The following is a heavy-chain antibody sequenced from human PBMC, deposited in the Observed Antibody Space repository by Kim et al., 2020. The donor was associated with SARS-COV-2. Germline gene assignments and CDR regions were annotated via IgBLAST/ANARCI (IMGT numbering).Heavy chain of an antibody. V-gene: IGHV3-7*01. Sequence: GGSLRLSCAASGFTFSSYWMSWVRQAPGKGLEWVANIKQDGSEKYYVDSVKGRFTISRDNAKNSLYLQMNSLRAEDTAVYYCARVPYCTNVVCPYYFDYWGQGTLVTVSS. CDR3: ARVPYCTNVVCPYYFDY. D-gene: IGHD2-8*01. CDR1: GFTFSSYW. J-gene: IGHJ4*02. CDR2: IKQDGSEK.